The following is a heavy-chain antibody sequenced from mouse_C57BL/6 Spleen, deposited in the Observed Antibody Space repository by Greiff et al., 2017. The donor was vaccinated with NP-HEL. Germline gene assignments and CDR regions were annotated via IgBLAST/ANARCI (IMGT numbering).Heavy chain of an antibody. CDR1: GYSITSGYY. Sequence: EVKLQESGPGLVKPSQSLSLTCSVTGYSITSGYYWNWIRQFPGNKLEWMGYISYDGSNNYNPSLKNRIPITRDTSENQFLLKLNSVATEDTATYYCARDPLIYYYGSSYDYYAMDYWGQGTSVTVSS. CDR2: ISYDGSN. V-gene: IGHV3-6*01. D-gene: IGHD1-1*01. J-gene: IGHJ4*01. CDR3: ARDPLIYYYGSSYDYYAMDY.